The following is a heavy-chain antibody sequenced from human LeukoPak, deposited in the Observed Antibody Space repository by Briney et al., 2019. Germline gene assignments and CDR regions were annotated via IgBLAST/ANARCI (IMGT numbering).Heavy chain of an antibody. Sequence: PSETLSLTCTVSGASIRSHYWSWIRQSAGKGLEWMGRIYQSGSNSENTNYNPSLERRVTVAAHTSNNQFSLTLSSVTAADTAVYYYARASLSIGGYSSFDYWGQGILVTVSS. J-gene: IGHJ4*02. V-gene: IGHV4-4*07. D-gene: IGHD2-15*01. CDR2: IYQSGSNSENT. CDR1: GASIRSHY. CDR3: ARASLSIGGYSSFDY.